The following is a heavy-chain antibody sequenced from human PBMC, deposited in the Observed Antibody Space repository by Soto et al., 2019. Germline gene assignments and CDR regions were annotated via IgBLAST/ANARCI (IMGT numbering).Heavy chain of an antibody. CDR3: ASSYCGGDCYSVYYYYGMDV. CDR1: GYTFTSYA. V-gene: IGHV1-18*01. D-gene: IGHD2-21*02. CDR2: ISAYNGNT. J-gene: IGHJ6*02. Sequence: ASVKVSCKASGYTFTSYAFTWVRQAPGQGLEWMGWISAYNGNTNYAQKLQGRVTMTTDTSTSTAYMELRSLRSDDTAVYYCASSYCGGDCYSVYYYYGMDVWGQGTTVTVSS.